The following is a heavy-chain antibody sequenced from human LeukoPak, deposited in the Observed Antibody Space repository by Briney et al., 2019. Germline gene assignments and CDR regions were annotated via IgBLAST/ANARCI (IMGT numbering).Heavy chain of an antibody. Sequence: SETLSLTCAVYGGSFSGYYWSWIRQPPGKGLEWIGEINHSGSTNYNPSLKSRVTISVDTSKNQFSLKLSSVTAADTAVYYCARTCLVRGKKDYYCHYYMDVWGKGTTVTISS. J-gene: IGHJ6*03. D-gene: IGHD3-10*01. CDR2: INHSGST. CDR1: GGSFSGYY. CDR3: ARTCLVRGKKDYYCHYYMDV. V-gene: IGHV4-34*01.